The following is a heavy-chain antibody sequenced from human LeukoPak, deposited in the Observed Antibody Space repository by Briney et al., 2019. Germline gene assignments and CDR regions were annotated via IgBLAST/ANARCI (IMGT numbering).Heavy chain of an antibody. J-gene: IGHJ6*03. CDR1: GCTFSGYY. V-gene: IGHV1-69*02. Sequence: SVKVSCKASGCTFSGYYMSWVRQAPGKGLEWMGLVNPEVGEANYAQKFQGRVTITTDKSTSTAYMELSSLRPEDTAVYYCPRVGLKDYDYYWDVWGKGTTVTVSS. CDR2: VNPEVGEA. CDR3: PRVGLKDYDYYWDV. D-gene: IGHD3/OR15-3a*01.